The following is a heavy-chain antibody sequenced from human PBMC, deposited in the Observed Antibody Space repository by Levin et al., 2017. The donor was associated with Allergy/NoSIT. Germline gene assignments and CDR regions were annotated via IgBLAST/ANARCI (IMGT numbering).Heavy chain of an antibody. CDR2: ISTRSSSI. Sequence: GESLKISCVASGFTFSSYSMNWVRQAPGKGLEWVSYISTRSSSIQYADSAKGRFTISRDNAKNSLYLQMNSLRTEDTAVYYCATEALPAAIKWGQGTLVTVSS. J-gene: IGHJ4*02. CDR3: ATEALPAAIK. CDR1: GFTFSSYS. V-gene: IGHV3-48*01. D-gene: IGHD2-2*01.